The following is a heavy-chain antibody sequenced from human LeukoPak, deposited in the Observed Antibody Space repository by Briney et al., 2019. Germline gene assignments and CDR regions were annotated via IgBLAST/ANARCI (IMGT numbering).Heavy chain of an antibody. Sequence: SGPTLVNPPETLTLTSTFSVFSLSPSGVGVGWLRQPPGKGLVWLALTYWNDDKRYSPSLKTRLTITKDTSKNQVVLTMTNIDPMDTATYYCAHRLGTSFYYWGQGTLVTVSS. V-gene: IGHV2-5*01. CDR3: AHRLGTSFYY. CDR2: TYWNDDK. D-gene: IGHD1-14*01. CDR1: VFSLSPSGVG. J-gene: IGHJ4*02.